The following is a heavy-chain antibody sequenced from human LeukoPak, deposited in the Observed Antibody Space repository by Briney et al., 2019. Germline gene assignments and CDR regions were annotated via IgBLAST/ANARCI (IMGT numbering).Heavy chain of an antibody. CDR1: GFTFGVIA. V-gene: IGHV3-43*02. D-gene: IGHD3-22*01. Sequence: GGSLRLSCAASGFTFGVIAMHGARQAPGKGLEGVCFFSGGGGSTYYADSVKGRFTISRDNSKNSLYLQMNSLRTEDTALYYCAKVLGYYDSSGYYQEGGFDYRGQGTLVTVSS. CDR2: FSGGGGST. CDR3: AKVLGYYDSSGYYQEGGFDY. J-gene: IGHJ4*02.